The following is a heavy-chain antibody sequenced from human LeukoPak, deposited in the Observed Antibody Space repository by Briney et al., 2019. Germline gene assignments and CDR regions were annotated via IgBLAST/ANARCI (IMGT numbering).Heavy chain of an antibody. V-gene: IGHV3-7*03. Sequence: GGSLRLSCAASGFTFSKDRMSWVRQAPGKGLERVSNITLDASEKYYVDSVKGRFTISRDNAKKSLYLQMNSLRAEDTAIYYCARGGDFWSTYYDYWGQGTLVTVSS. J-gene: IGHJ4*02. CDR1: GFTFSKDR. CDR3: ARGGDFWSTYYDY. CDR2: ITLDASEK. D-gene: IGHD3-3*01.